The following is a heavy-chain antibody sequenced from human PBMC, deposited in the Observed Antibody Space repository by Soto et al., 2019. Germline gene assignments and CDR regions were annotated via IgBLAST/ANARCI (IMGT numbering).Heavy chain of an antibody. CDR3: ATKGYSYSSSKGATYFDY. Sequence: QLQLQESGPGLVKPSETLSLTCTVSGGSISSSSYYWGWIRQPPGKGLEWIGSIYYSGSTYYNPSLKSRVTISVDTSKNQFSLKLSSVTAADTAVYYCATKGYSYSSSKGATYFDYWGQGTLVTVSS. CDR2: IYYSGST. CDR1: GGSISSSSYY. J-gene: IGHJ4*02. D-gene: IGHD5-18*01. V-gene: IGHV4-39*01.